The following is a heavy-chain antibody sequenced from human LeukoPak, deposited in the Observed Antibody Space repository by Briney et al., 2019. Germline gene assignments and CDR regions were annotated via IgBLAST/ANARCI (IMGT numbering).Heavy chain of an antibody. CDR3: AKESGYCSSSSCYTGVDY. D-gene: IGHD2-2*02. V-gene: IGHV3-23*01. J-gene: IGHJ4*02. Sequence: GGSLRLSCVVSGFTFNNYAMSWVRQAPGKGLEWVSTISGSGGSTYHADSVKGRFTISRDNSKNTLYLQMNSLRAEDTAVYYCAKESGYCSSSSCYTGVDYWGQGTLVTVSS. CDR1: GFTFNNYA. CDR2: ISGSGGST.